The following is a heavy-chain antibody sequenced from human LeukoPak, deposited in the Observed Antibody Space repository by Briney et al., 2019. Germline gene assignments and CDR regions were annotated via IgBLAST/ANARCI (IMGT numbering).Heavy chain of an antibody. D-gene: IGHD3/OR15-3a*01. CDR3: ARVLAIFGLDTTDFYMDV. J-gene: IGHJ6*03. CDR1: GASISSHY. Sequence: SETLSLTCTVSGASISSHYWSWIRQPPGKGLEWIGYTSGSISDNPSLKSRVAVSVDPSQNQVSLSLTSVTAADTAVYYCARVLAIFGLDTTDFYMDVWGKGTTVTVSS. V-gene: IGHV4-59*11. CDR2: TSGSI.